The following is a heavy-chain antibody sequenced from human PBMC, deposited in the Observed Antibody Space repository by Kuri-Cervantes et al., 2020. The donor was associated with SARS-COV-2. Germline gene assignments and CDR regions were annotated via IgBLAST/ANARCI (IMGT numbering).Heavy chain of an antibody. Sequence: GGSLRLSCAASGFTFSSYAMHWVRQAPGKGLEWVAVISYDGSNKYYADAVKGRFTISRDNSKTTLYLQMNSLRTEDSAVYYCARDGPRVTAHSLDYWGQGTLVTVSS. D-gene: IGHD5-18*01. CDR1: GFTFSSYA. J-gene: IGHJ4*02. CDR2: ISYDGSNK. V-gene: IGHV3-30*07. CDR3: ARDGPRVTAHSLDY.